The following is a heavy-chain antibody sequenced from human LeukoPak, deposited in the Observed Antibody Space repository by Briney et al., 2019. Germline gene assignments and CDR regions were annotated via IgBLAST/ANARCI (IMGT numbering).Heavy chain of an antibody. CDR3: AKDKMDYYDSSGYYDWFDP. D-gene: IGHD3-22*01. J-gene: IGHJ5*02. V-gene: IGHV3-30*18. Sequence: PGRSLRLSCAASGLTFSSYGMHWVRQAPGKGLEWVAVISYDGSNKYYADSVKGRFTISRDNSKNTLYLQMNSLRAEDTAVYYCAKDKMDYYDSSGYYDWFDPWGQGTLVTVSS. CDR2: ISYDGSNK. CDR1: GLTFSSYG.